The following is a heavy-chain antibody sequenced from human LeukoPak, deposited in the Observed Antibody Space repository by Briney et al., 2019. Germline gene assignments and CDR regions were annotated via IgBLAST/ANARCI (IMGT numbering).Heavy chain of an antibody. CDR2: INTDIGGT. J-gene: IGHJ6*03. D-gene: IGHD3-22*01. Sequence: SVKVSCKASGYTFTGYFIHWVQQPPGHGLEWVGRINTDIGGTKYAQKFEGRVNMTKDTSVTTAYMEPSGLRADDTAVYFCARDGTSYYYDSSGYSHYYSYYMDVWGKGTTITVSS. V-gene: IGHV1-2*06. CDR1: GYTFTGYF. CDR3: ARDGTSYYYDSSGYSHYYSYYMDV.